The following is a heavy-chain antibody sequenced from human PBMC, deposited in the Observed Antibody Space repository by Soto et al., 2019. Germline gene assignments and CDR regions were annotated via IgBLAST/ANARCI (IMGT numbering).Heavy chain of an antibody. D-gene: IGHD5-12*01. V-gene: IGHV4-4*02. Sequence: PSETLSLPXSVCGYSLRSSKWWSWVRQSPGRGLEWIGDSYHSGATSYNPSLKSRLTMSVDNSKNEFSMKLYSVMAADTAIYFYARDKSTMEGYKQFDSWGPGTLVTVSS. CDR3: ARDKSTMEGYKQFDS. CDR2: SYHSGAT. CDR1: GYSLRSSKW. J-gene: IGHJ5*01.